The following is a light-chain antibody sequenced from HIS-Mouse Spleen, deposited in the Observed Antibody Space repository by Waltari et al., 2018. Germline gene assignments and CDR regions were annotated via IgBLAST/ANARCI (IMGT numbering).Light chain of an antibody. CDR2: DVS. CDR1: SSHAGGYYY. J-gene: IGLJ3*02. CDR3: CSYAGSYTWV. Sequence: QSALTQPRSVSGSPGQSVTMPSTGPSSHAGGYYYVYCYQQHPGKAPKLMIYDVSKRPSGVPDRFSGSKSGNTASLTISGLQAEDEADYYCCSYAGSYTWVFGGGTKLTVL. V-gene: IGLV2-11*01.